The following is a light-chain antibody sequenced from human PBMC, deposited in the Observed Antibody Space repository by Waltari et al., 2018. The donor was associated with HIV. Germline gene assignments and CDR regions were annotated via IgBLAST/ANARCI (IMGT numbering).Light chain of an antibody. V-gene: IGLV2-14*03. CDR3: SSYKRGSSRDV. CDR1: SSDIGGYNY. Sequence: QSVLTQPASVSGSPGQSITISCTGTSSDIGGYNYDPWYQQHPGKVPKLRIFDVRKRPSAISSHCSGSKDGDTAPLTISGSQAESEADYYCSSYKRGSSRDVFGGGTKLTVL. CDR2: DVR. J-gene: IGLJ2*01.